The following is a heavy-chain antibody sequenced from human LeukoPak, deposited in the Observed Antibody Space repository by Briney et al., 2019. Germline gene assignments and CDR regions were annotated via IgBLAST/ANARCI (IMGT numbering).Heavy chain of an antibody. D-gene: IGHD6-13*01. J-gene: IGHJ4*02. V-gene: IGHV5-10-1*01. CDR3: AAGIDH. CDR2: IDPSDSKI. CDR1: GDYFTSYW. Sequence: GELRRISCKGSGDYFTSYWISWVRQMPGKGLEWMGRIDPSDSKINYSPSFQGHVTISADKSISTAYLQWSSLKASDTAMYYCAAGIDHWGQGTMISVSP.